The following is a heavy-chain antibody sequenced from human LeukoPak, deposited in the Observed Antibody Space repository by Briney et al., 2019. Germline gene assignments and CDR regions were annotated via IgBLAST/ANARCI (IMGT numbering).Heavy chain of an antibody. CDR3: ARPAYYDFWSGYYRD. D-gene: IGHD3-3*01. CDR1: GFTFKSYA. V-gene: IGHV3-30-3*01. CDR2: ISYDGSNK. J-gene: IGHJ4*02. Sequence: SLRLSCSASGFTFKSYAMHWVRQAPGKGLEWVAVISYDGSNKYYADSVKGRFTISRDNSKNTLYLEMNSLRAEDTAVYYCARPAYYDFWSGYYRDWGQGTLVTVSS.